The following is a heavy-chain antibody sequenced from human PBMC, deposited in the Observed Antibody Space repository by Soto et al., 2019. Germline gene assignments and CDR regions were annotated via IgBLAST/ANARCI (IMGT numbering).Heavy chain of an antibody. D-gene: IGHD5-12*01. Sequence: GGSLRLSCAASGFTFSSYSMNWVRQAPGKGLEWVSSISSSSSYIYYDDSVKGRFTISRGNAKNSLYLQMNSLSAEDTAVYYCARDEIGQWLRLSWFDPWGQGTLVTVSS. V-gene: IGHV3-21*01. CDR1: GFTFSSYS. CDR2: ISSSSSYI. CDR3: ARDEIGQWLRLSWFDP. J-gene: IGHJ5*02.